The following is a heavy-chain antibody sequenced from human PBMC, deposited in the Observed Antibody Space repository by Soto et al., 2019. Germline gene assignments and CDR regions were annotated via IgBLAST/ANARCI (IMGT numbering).Heavy chain of an antibody. Sequence: GSLRLSCAASGFTFSIYDIHWVRQAPGKGLEWVALISYDGSRKYYADSVKGLFTISRDNSKNTLYLQVNSLRAEDTAVYYCANTYSGPCDVWGQGTMGTVS. J-gene: IGHJ3*01. V-gene: IGHV3-30*18. D-gene: IGHD1-26*01. CDR2: ISYDGSRK. CDR1: GFTFSIYD. CDR3: ANTYSGPCDV.